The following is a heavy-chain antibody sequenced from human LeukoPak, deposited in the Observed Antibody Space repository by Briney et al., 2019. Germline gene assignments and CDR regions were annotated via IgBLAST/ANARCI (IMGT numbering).Heavy chain of an antibody. Sequence: ASVKVSCKSSGYTFTSYAMNWVRQAPGQGLEWMGWISTNTGNPTCAQGFTGRFVFPLDTSVSTAYLQISSLKAEDTAVYYCARKSVAATPRDIVYQYSYMDVWGKGTTVTVSS. V-gene: IGHV7-4-1*02. CDR2: ISTNTGNP. D-gene: IGHD2-15*01. CDR3: ARKSVAATPRDIVYQYSYMDV. CDR1: GYTFTSYA. J-gene: IGHJ6*03.